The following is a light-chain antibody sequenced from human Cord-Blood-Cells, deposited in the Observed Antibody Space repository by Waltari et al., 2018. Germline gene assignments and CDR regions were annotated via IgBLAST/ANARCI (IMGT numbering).Light chain of an antibody. Sequence: QSALTQPASVSGSPGQSITISCTGTSSDVGSYNLVSWHQQHPGKAPKLMIYEGSKRRSGVSNRFSGSKSGNTASLTISGLQAEDEADYYCCSYAGSSTWVFGGGTKLTVL. V-gene: IGLV2-23*01. J-gene: IGLJ3*02. CDR1: SSDVGSYNL. CDR2: EGS. CDR3: CSYAGSSTWV.